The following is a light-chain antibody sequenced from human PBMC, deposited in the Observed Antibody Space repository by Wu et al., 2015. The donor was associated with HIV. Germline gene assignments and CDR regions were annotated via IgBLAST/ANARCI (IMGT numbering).Light chain of an antibody. CDR3: QQFNSYPLT. J-gene: IGKJ4*01. Sequence: AIQLTQSPSSLSASVGDRVTITCRASQGISSALAWYQQKPGAGPKLLIYDASTLESGVPSRFSGSGSGTDFILTISNLQPEDFATYYCQQFNSYPLTFGGGTKVEIK. CDR1: QGISSA. CDR2: DAS. V-gene: IGKV1-13*02.